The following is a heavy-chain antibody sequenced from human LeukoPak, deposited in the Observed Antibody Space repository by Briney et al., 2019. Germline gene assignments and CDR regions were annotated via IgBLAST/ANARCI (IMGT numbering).Heavy chain of an antibody. CDR1: GFTVSSNY. CDR2: IYSGGST. V-gene: IGHV3-66*01. J-gene: IGHJ4*02. D-gene: IGHD5-18*01. CDR3: TTKRGYSYGYAD. Sequence: PGGSLRLSCAASGFTVSSNYMSWVRQAPGKGLEWLSDIYSGGSTYYSDSVKGRFTISRDNSKKTLYLQMNSLRAEDTAVYYCTTKRGYSYGYADWGQGTLVTVSS.